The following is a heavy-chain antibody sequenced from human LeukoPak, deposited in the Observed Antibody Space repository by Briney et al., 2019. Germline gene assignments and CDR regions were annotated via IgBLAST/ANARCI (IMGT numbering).Heavy chain of an antibody. Sequence: PSETLSLTCTVSGGSISSGGYYWSWIRQHPGKGLEWIGYIYYSGSTYYNPSLKSRVTISLDTSKNQFSLKLSSVTAADTAVYYCARGYCSGGTCSENHYHYFGMDVWGQGTTVTVSS. CDR2: IYYSGST. CDR3: ARGYCSGGTCSENHYHYFGMDV. J-gene: IGHJ6*02. V-gene: IGHV4-31*03. D-gene: IGHD2-15*01. CDR1: GGSISSGGYY.